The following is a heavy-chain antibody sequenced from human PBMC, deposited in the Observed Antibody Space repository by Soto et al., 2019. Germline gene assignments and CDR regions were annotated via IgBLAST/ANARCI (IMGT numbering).Heavy chain of an antibody. V-gene: IGHV1-69*14. CDR1: GGTFSSDG. J-gene: IGHJ2*01. CDR2: IITMLGTA. Sequence: VQLVQSGAEVKKPGSSVNVSCKAPGGTFSSDGSNWVRQAPGQGLEWMGGIITMLGTANYAQKFQGRVTITADTSTSTAYMELSRLRSEATAVVYCESVGVTDMATLRYLALWGCGDLVTFPS. CDR3: ESVGVTDMATLRYLAL. D-gene: IGHD5-18*01.